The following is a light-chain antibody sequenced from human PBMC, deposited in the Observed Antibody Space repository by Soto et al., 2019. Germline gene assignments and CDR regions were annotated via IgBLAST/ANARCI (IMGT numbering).Light chain of an antibody. Sequence: DIHLTQSPSFLSASVGDRVSITCQASQGINSHLAWYQQGSGKAPKILIYAASTLQSGVPSRFRGSASGTECTLTISRLQPEDFETYYCQQSYGNPITFGQGTRLEIK. J-gene: IGKJ5*01. CDR3: QQSYGNPIT. CDR1: QGINSH. V-gene: IGKV1-9*01. CDR2: AAS.